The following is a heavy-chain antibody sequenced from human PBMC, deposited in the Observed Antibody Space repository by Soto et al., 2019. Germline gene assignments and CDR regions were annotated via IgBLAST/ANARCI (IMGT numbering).Heavy chain of an antibody. CDR1: GFTFGDYA. Sequence: GGSLRLSCTASGFTFGDYAMSWVRQAPGKGLEWVGFIRSKAYGGTTEYAASVKGRFTISRDDSKSIAYLQMNSLKTEDTAVYYCTRDPLSGSYVYYYGMDVWGQGTTVTSP. J-gene: IGHJ6*02. CDR3: TRDPLSGSYVYYYGMDV. D-gene: IGHD1-26*01. CDR2: IRSKAYGGTT. V-gene: IGHV3-49*04.